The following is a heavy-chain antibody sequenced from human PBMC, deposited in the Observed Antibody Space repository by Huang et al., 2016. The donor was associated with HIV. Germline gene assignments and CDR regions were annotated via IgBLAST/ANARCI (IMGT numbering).Heavy chain of an antibody. J-gene: IGHJ4*02. V-gene: IGHV7-4-1*02. CDR3: VRDRQHGY. D-gene: IGHD6-13*01. CDR2: INTNTGIP. Sequence: QVQLVQSGSELTKTGASVKSSCNPSGYTCTSFAMNWVQQAPGQGLDWKGWINTNTGIPTYAKGFTGRFVFAVDTTVSTAYLQISSLKAEDTAVYYCVRDRQHGYWGRGTLVTVSS. CDR1: GYTCTSFA.